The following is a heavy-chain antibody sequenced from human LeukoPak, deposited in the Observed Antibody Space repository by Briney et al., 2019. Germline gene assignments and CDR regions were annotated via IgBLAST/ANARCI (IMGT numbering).Heavy chain of an antibody. J-gene: IGHJ6*03. V-gene: IGHV4-59*01. CDR3: ARGVSRGYSYGRYYMDV. CDR2: IYYSGST. CDR1: GGSISSYY. D-gene: IGHD5-18*01. Sequence: PSETLSLTCTVSGGSISSYYWSWIRQPPGKGLEWIGYIYYSGSTNNNPSLKSRVTMSVDKSKNQISLKLSSVTAADTAVYYCARGVSRGYSYGRYYMDVWGKGTTVTVSS.